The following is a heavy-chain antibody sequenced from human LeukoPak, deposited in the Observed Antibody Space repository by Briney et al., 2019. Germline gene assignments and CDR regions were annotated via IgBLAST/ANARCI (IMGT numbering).Heavy chain of an antibody. J-gene: IGHJ4*02. V-gene: IGHV1-69*13. D-gene: IGHD6-13*01. CDR1: GGTFSSYA. CDR2: IIPIFGTA. Sequence: GASVKVSCKASGGTFSSYAISWVRQAPGQGLEWMGGIIPIFGTANYAQKFQGRVTITADESTSTAYMELSSLRSEDTAVYYCARAAAAAGTWSLVYYFDYWGQGTLVTVSS. CDR3: ARAAAAAGTWSLVYYFDY.